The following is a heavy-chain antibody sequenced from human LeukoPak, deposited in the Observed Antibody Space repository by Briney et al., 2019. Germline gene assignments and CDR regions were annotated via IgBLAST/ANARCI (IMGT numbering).Heavy chain of an antibody. CDR2: INSDGSST. CDR3: ARDLCGGDCYFDY. V-gene: IGHV3-74*01. D-gene: IGHD2-21*01. J-gene: IGHJ4*02. Sequence: PGGSLRLSCAASGFTVSSNYMSWVRQAPGKGLVWVSRINSDGSSTSYADSVKGRFTISRDNAKNTLYLQMNSLRAEDTAVYYCARDLCGGDCYFDYWGQGTLVTVSS. CDR1: GFTVSSNY.